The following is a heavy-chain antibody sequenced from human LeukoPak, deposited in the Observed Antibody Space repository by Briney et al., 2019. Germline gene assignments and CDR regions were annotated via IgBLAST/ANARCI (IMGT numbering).Heavy chain of an antibody. CDR1: GFTFSSYA. CDR3: ARQIPGSGQGFDS. D-gene: IGHD3-10*01. J-gene: IGHJ5*01. Sequence: PGGSLRLSCAASGFTFSSYAMSWVRQAPGKGLEWVSAISGSGGGTYYADATKGRFSISRDNSKNTLSLQMNSLRAEDTAVYYCARQIPGSGQGFDSWGQGTLVAVSS. V-gene: IGHV3-23*01. CDR2: ISGSGGGT.